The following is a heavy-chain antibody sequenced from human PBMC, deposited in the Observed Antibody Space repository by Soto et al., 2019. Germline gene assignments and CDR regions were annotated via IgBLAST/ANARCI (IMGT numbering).Heavy chain of an antibody. J-gene: IGHJ3*02. Sequence: GGSLRLSCAASGFTFDDYAMHWVRQAPGKGLEWVSGISWNSGSIGYADSVKGRFTISRDNAKNSLYLQMNSLRAEDTALYYCAKGGYCSGGSCYPGDFDIWGQGTMVTVSS. CDR1: GFTFDDYA. D-gene: IGHD2-15*01. V-gene: IGHV3-9*01. CDR2: ISWNSGSI. CDR3: AKGGYCSGGSCYPGDFDI.